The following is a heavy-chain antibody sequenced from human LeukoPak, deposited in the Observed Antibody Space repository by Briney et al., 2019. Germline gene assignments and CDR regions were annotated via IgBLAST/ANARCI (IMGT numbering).Heavy chain of an antibody. Sequence: GGSLRLSCAASGVTFSNYWMSWVRQAPGKGLEWVADISNSGGTIYYADSVKGRFTISRDDAKNSLYMQMNSLRAEDAAVYYCARDSPPPGYDYWGQGTLVTVSS. V-gene: IGHV3-11*01. CDR1: GVTFSNYW. D-gene: IGHD5-18*01. CDR3: ARDSPPPGYDY. CDR2: ISNSGGTI. J-gene: IGHJ4*02.